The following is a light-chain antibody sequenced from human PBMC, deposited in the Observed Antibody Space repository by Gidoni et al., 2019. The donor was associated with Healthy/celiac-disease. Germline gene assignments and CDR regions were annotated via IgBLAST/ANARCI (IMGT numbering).Light chain of an antibody. Sequence: DIQMTQSPSSLSASVGDRVTITCRASQSINSYLNWYQQKPGKAPKLLIYAASSLQIGVPSRFSGSGSGADFTLTISSLQPEDFATYYCQQSYSTPGPFXXXTKVEIK. CDR2: AAS. V-gene: IGKV1-39*01. J-gene: IGKJ1*01. CDR1: QSINSY. CDR3: QQSYSTPGP.